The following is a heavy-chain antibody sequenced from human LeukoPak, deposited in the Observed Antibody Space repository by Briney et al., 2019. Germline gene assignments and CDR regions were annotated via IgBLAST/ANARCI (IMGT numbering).Heavy chain of an antibody. CDR3: ARGGGYRAPLGY. Sequence: NPSETLSLTCTVSGGYISSYYLSWIRQPPGRGLEWIAYIYYSGSTNYSPSLKSRVTISLDTSKNQFSLNLSSVTTADTAVYYCARGGGYRAPLGYWGLGSLVTVSS. CDR2: IYYSGST. CDR1: GGYISSYY. J-gene: IGHJ4*02. D-gene: IGHD3-16*02. V-gene: IGHV4-59*01.